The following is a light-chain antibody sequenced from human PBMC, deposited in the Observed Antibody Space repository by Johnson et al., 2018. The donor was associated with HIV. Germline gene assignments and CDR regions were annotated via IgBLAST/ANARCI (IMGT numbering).Light chain of an antibody. CDR3: GTRDRSLSAGGV. CDR2: ENS. J-gene: IGLJ1*01. V-gene: IGLV1-51*02. Sequence: QSVLTQPPSVSAAPGQKVTISCSGSSSNIGNNYVSWYHQLPGTAPKLLISENSKRRSGIPHRFSGSKSGTSATLAITGLQNGDEAGYYCGTRDRSLSAGGVVGTGTKVTVL. CDR1: SSNIGNNY.